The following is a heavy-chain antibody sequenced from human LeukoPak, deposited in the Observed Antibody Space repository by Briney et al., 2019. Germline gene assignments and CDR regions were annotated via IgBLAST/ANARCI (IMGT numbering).Heavy chain of an antibody. Sequence: SETLSLTCAVYGGSFSGYYWRWIRQPPGKGLEWIGEINHSGSTNYNPSLKSRVTISVDTSKNQFSLKLSSVTAADTAVYYCARQPWIQLWLIDYWGQGTLVTVSS. CDR3: ARQPWIQLWLIDY. V-gene: IGHV4-34*01. CDR1: GGSFSGYY. J-gene: IGHJ4*02. D-gene: IGHD5-18*01. CDR2: INHSGST.